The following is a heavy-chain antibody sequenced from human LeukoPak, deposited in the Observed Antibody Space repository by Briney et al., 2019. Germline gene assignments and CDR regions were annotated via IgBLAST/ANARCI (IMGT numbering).Heavy chain of an antibody. D-gene: IGHD5-12*01. CDR2: ISSGSGYM. CDR1: GFTFSNDW. J-gene: IGHJ4*02. CDR3: ARAGLYSGSGLDY. Sequence: GGSLRLSCAASGFTFSNDWMNWVRQAPGKGLEWVSSISSGSGYMYYADSVKGRFTISRDNAKNSLYLQMNSLRAEDTAVYYCARAGLYSGSGLDYWGQGTLVTVSS. V-gene: IGHV3-21*01.